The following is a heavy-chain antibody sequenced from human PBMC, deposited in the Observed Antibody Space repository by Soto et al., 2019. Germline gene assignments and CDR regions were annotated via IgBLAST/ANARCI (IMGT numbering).Heavy chain of an antibody. J-gene: IGHJ6*03. CDR3: ARRVVVVPAAMNYYYYYMDV. D-gene: IGHD2-2*01. V-gene: IGHV4-59*08. Sequence: SETLSLTCTASGGSISSYYWSWIRQPPGKGLEWIGYIYYSGSTNYNPSLKSRVTISVDTSKNQFSLKLSSVTAADTAVYYCARRVVVVPAAMNYYYYYMDVWGKGTTVTVSS. CDR1: GGSISSYY. CDR2: IYYSGST.